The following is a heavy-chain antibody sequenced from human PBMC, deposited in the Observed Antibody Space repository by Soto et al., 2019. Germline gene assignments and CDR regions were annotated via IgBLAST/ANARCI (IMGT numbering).Heavy chain of an antibody. J-gene: IGHJ4*02. CDR2: LYHSGST. CDR1: GGSISSGGYS. CDR3: AGSYGDSPEY. Sequence: SETLSLTCAVSGGSISSGGYSWSWIRQPPGKGLEWIGYLYHSGSTYYNPSLKSRVTISVDRSKNQFSLKLSSVTAADTAVHYCAGSYGDSPEYWGEGTLVTVSS. D-gene: IGHD5-18*01. V-gene: IGHV4-30-2*01.